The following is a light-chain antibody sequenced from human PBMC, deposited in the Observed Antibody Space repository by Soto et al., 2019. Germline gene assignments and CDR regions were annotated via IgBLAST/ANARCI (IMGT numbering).Light chain of an antibody. CDR1: QGISSY. J-gene: IGKJ5*01. CDR2: AAS. CDR3: QQLNGYPPFT. V-gene: IGKV1-9*01. Sequence: DIQLTQSPPFLSASVGNIVTITCRPSQGISSYLAWYQQKSGKAPKLLMYAASTLQSGVPSRFSGGGSGTEVTLTISSVQPEDFATYYCQQLNGYPPFTFGQGTRLEI.